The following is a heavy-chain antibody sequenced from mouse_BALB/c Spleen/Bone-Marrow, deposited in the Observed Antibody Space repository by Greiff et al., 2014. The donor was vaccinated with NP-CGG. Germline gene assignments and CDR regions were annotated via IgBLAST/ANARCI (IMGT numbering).Heavy chain of an antibody. CDR2: IWAGGGT. Sequence: VMLVESGPGLVAPSQSLSITCTVSGFSLTSYGVHWVRQPPGKGLEWLGVIWAGGGTNYNSALVSRLSISKDNSKSQVFLKMNSLQTDDTAMYYCARVYLWYFDVWGAGTAVTVSS. CDR3: ARVYLWYFDV. J-gene: IGHJ1*01. V-gene: IGHV2-9*02. CDR1: GFSLTSYG. D-gene: IGHD2-3*01.